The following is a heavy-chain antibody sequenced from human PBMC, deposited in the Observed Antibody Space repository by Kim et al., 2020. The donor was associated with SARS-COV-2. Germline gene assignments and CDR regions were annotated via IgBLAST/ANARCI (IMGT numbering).Heavy chain of an antibody. V-gene: IGHV1-69*01. D-gene: IGHD1-20*01. J-gene: IGHJ4*02. Sequence: AKKFQGRGQITADESTSTAYMELSSLRSEDTAVYYCARGPPSYNWNYFDYWGQGTLVTVSS. CDR3: ARGPPSYNWNYFDY.